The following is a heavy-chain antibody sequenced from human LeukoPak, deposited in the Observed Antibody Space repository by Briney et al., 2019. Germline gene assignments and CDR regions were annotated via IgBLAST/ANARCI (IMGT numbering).Heavy chain of an antibody. J-gene: IGHJ4*02. D-gene: IGHD4-17*01. CDR3: AREDDNGDFIDC. Sequence: PGGSLRLSCEASGFTFSAYAMTWVRQAPGKGLEWVSYISSGSGSSIHYADSVKGRSTIFRDNSKNSLYLQMNSLRVENTALYYCAREDDNGDFIDCWGQGTLVTVSS. V-gene: IGHV3-48*03. CDR2: ISSGSGSSI. CDR1: GFTFSAYA.